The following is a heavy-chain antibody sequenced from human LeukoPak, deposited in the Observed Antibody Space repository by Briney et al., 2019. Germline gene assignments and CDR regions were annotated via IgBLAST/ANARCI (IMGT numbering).Heavy chain of an antibody. Sequence: SETLSLTCTVSGGSISSTTNYWGWIRQPPGKGLEWIGSIYYSGSTQYNPSLKSRVTTSLDTSKNQFSLKVNSVTAADTAVYYCAREDFTAAGTSNFDYWGQGTLVTVSS. CDR3: AREDFTAAGTSNFDY. V-gene: IGHV4-39*07. D-gene: IGHD6-13*01. J-gene: IGHJ4*02. CDR1: GGSISSTTNY. CDR2: IYYSGST.